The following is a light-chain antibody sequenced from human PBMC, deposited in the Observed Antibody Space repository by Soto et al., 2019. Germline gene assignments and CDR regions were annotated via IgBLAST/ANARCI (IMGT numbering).Light chain of an antibody. CDR2: ENN. CDR1: SSNIGNNY. Sequence: QSALTQPPSVSAAPGQKVTISCSGSSSNIGNNYVSWYQQLPGTAPKLLIYENNKRPSGIPDRFSGSKSGTSATLGITGLRTGDEADYYCGTWDSSLSAGVFGGGTKLTVL. J-gene: IGLJ2*01. CDR3: GTWDSSLSAGV. V-gene: IGLV1-51*02.